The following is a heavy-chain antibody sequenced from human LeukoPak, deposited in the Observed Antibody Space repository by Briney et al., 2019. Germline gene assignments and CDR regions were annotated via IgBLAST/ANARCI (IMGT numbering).Heavy chain of an antibody. V-gene: IGHV1-2*02. D-gene: IGHD6-13*01. Sequence: ASVKVSCKASGYTFTGYYMHWVRQAPGQGLEWMGWINPNSGGTNYAQKFQGRVTMTRDTSISTAYMELSRLRSDDTAVYYCAPRKYSSSPFDPWGQGTLVTVSS. CDR1: GYTFTGYY. CDR2: INPNSGGT. CDR3: APRKYSSSPFDP. J-gene: IGHJ5*02.